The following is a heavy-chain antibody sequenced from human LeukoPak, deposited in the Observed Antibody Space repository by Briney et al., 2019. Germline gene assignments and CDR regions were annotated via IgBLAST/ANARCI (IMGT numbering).Heavy chain of an antibody. D-gene: IGHD1-26*01. CDR2: ISWGSNVI. CDR3: ARGPDHGGSYYHD. J-gene: IGHJ4*02. V-gene: IGHV3-48*02. Sequence: GGSLRLSCTASGFTFSSYSMNWVRQAPGKGPEWLSYISWGSNVIYYADSVKGRFTTSRDDAKNSLFLQMNSLTDEDTAVYYCARGPDHGGSYYHDWGQGTPVTVSS. CDR1: GFTFSSYS.